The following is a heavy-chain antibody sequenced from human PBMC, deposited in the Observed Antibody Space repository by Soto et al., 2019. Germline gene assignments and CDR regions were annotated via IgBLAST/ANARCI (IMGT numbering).Heavy chain of an antibody. V-gene: IGHV3-30*18. Sequence: PGGSLRLSCAASGFTFSSYGMHWVRQAPGKGLEWVAVISYDGSNKYYADSVKGRFTISRDNSKNTLYLQMNSLRAEDTAVYYCAKGTGTTVWAYYYYMDVWGKGTTVTVSS. CDR2: ISYDGSNK. CDR3: AKGTGTTVWAYYYYMDV. D-gene: IGHD1-7*01. J-gene: IGHJ6*03. CDR1: GFTFSSYG.